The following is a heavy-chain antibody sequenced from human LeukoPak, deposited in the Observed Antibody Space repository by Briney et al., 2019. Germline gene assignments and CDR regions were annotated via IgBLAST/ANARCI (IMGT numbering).Heavy chain of an antibody. CDR3: ARVCGDYYFDY. CDR2: IKQDGNEK. V-gene: IGHV3-7*01. D-gene: IGHD3-10*01. Sequence: RSGGSLRLSCAASGFTFSNYWVTWVRQAPGKGLEWVANIKQDGNEKFYVDSVKGRFTISRDNAKNSLYLQMNSLRAEDTAIYYCARVCGDYYFDYWGQGTLVTVSS. J-gene: IGHJ4*02. CDR1: GFTFSNYW.